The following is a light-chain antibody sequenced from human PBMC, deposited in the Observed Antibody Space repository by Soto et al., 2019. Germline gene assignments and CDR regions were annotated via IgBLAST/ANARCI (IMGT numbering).Light chain of an antibody. CDR3: QQYNNWPLT. J-gene: IGKJ4*01. Sequence: EIVMTQSPATLSVSPGERATLSCRASQSVSSNLAWYQQKPGQAPRVLIYGASTRATGFPARFSGSGSGTEFTLTISSLQSEDFAVYYCQQYNNWPLTFGGGTKVEIK. V-gene: IGKV3-15*01. CDR1: QSVSSN. CDR2: GAS.